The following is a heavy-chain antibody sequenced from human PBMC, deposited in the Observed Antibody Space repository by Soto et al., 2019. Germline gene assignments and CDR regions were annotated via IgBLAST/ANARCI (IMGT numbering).Heavy chain of an antibody. CDR1: GFTFNSYG. J-gene: IGHJ4*02. Sequence: EVQLLECGGDLVQPGGSLRLSCVASGFTFNSYGMNWVRQAPGKGLEWVSSISGSGSSTFYADSVRGRFTISRDNSKNTLFLQMYSLRAEDTAVYYCHYDSSGYYSFDYWGQGTLVTVSS. CDR2: ISGSGSST. V-gene: IGHV3-23*01. CDR3: HYDSSGYYSFDY. D-gene: IGHD3-22*01.